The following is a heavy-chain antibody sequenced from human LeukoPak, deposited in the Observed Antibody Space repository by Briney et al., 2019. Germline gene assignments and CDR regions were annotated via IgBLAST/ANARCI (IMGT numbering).Heavy chain of an antibody. J-gene: IGHJ4*02. CDR2: INGGNGNT. CDR1: GYTFTSYA. D-gene: IGHD3-22*01. CDR3: ARINPAVSYMISSH. V-gene: IGHV1-3*01. Sequence: GASVKVSCKASGYTFTSYAMQWVRQAPGQRLEWMGWINGGNGNTKYSQKFQGRVTITRDTSASTAHMELSSLRSEDTAVYYCARINPAVSYMISSHWGQGTLVTVSS.